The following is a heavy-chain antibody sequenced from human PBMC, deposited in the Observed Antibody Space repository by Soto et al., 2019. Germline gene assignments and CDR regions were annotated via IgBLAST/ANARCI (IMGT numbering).Heavy chain of an antibody. CDR2: IXPNSGXT. Sequence: XXGTVSCKASGSTFTCYYMHSVRQATGQGLEWMGWIXPNSGXTNYAQQFPGXXTMTRDTXXSTAHMELSRLRPHDTPVYYCARGTEGHRAFDICGQGTMVTVSS. V-gene: IGHV1-2*04. D-gene: IGHD1-1*01. CDR1: GSTFTCYY. J-gene: IGHJ3*02. CDR3: ARGTEGHRAFDI.